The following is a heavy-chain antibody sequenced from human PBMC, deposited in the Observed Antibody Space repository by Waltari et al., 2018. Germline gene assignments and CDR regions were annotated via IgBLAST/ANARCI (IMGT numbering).Heavy chain of an antibody. CDR2: IYHSGST. V-gene: IGHV4-38-2*01. CDR1: GYSISSGYS. CDR3: AGSGLRASVRGVISYYYYYYGMDV. Sequence: QVQLQESGPGLVTPSETLSLTCAVSGYSISSGYSWGWIRQPPGKGLEWVGSIYHSGSTYYNPSLKSRVTISVDTSKNQFSLKLSSVTAADTAVYYCAGSGLRASVRGVISYYYYYYGMDVWGQGTTVTVSS. J-gene: IGHJ6*02. D-gene: IGHD3-10*01.